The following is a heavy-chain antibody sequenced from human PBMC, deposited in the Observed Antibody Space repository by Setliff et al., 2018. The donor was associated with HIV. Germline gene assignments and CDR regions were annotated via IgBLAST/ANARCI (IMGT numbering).Heavy chain of an antibody. CDR2: MSCTGTT. V-gene: IGHV4-39*01. Sequence: SETLSLTCTVSGGSISSSSYYWGWIRQPPGKGLEWIGSMSCTGTTYDNPSLKSRVTISVDTSKNQFSLKLTSVTAADAAVYFCAMGSSGYPFDYWGQGSLVTVSS. D-gene: IGHD3-22*01. J-gene: IGHJ4*02. CDR1: GGSISSSSYY. CDR3: AMGSSGYPFDY.